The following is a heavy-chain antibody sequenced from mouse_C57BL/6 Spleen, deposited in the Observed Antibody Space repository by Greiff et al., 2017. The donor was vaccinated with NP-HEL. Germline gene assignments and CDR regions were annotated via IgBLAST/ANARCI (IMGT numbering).Heavy chain of an antibody. D-gene: IGHD1-1*01. V-gene: IGHV14-4*01. Sequence: EVQLQQSGAELVRPGASVKLSCTASGFNIKDDYMHWVKQRPEQGLEWIGWIDPETGDTEYASKFQGKATITADTSSNPAYLQLSSLTSEDTAVYYCTTSYGSSDDNWGQGALVTVSA. CDR1: GFNIKDDY. CDR3: TTSYGSSDDN. J-gene: IGHJ3*01. CDR2: IDPETGDT.